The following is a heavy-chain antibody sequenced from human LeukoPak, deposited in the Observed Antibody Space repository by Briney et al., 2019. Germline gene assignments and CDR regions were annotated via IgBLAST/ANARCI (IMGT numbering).Heavy chain of an antibody. D-gene: IGHD5-12*01. Sequence: GGSLRLSCAASGFTFSSYSMNWVRQAPGKRREWVSFISSSSSYTYYADSVKGRFTISRDNARNSLYLQINSLRAEDTAVYYCARDLYSGYDYLAYYFDYWGQGTLVTVSS. V-gene: IGHV3-21*01. J-gene: IGHJ4*02. CDR2: ISSSSSYT. CDR1: GFTFSSYS. CDR3: ARDLYSGYDYLAYYFDY.